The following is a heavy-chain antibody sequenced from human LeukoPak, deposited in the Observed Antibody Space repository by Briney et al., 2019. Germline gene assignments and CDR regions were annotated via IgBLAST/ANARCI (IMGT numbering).Heavy chain of an antibody. V-gene: IGHV3-9*01. D-gene: IGHD2-21*02. Sequence: GGSLRLSCAASGFTFDDYGMQWVRHAPGKGLEWVSGISYNSDTIAYADSVKGRFTISRENAKNSLYRQMNSLRAEDTALYYCAKGYCGGDCYSGCYFDLWGRGTLVTVSS. CDR3: AKGYCGGDCYSGCYFDL. J-gene: IGHJ2*01. CDR2: ISYNSDTI. CDR1: GFTFDDYG.